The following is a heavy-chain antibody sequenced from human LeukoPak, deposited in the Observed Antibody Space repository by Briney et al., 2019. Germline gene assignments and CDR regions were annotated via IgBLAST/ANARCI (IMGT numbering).Heavy chain of an antibody. Sequence: PGGSLRLSCSASGFTFSSYAVHWVRQAPGKGLEYVSAISSNGGSTYYADSVKGRFTISRDNSKNTLYLQMSSLRAEDTAVYYCVKGGYDILTGYYLFDYWGQGTLVTVSS. CDR3: VKGGYDILTGYYLFDY. V-gene: IGHV3-64D*06. D-gene: IGHD3-9*01. CDR1: GFTFSSYA. J-gene: IGHJ4*02. CDR2: ISSNGGST.